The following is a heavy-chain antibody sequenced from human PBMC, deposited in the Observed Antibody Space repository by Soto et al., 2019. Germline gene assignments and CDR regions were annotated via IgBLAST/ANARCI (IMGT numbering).Heavy chain of an antibody. CDR3: ASRSSGWYFDY. Sequence: GGSLRLSCAATGFTFSSYAMNWVRQGPGKGLEWVSVISGSGGSTYYADPVKGRFTISRDNSKNTLYLQMNSLRAEDTAVYYCASRSSGWYFDYWGQGTLVTVSS. J-gene: IGHJ4*02. CDR2: ISGSGGST. D-gene: IGHD6-19*01. CDR1: GFTFSSYA. V-gene: IGHV3-23*01.